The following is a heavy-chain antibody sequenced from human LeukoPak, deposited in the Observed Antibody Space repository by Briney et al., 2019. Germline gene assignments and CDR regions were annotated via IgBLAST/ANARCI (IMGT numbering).Heavy chain of an antibody. Sequence: GGSLRLSCAASGFTFSSYGMHWVRQAPGKGLEWVAVISYDGSNKYYADSVKGRFTISRDNSKNTLYLQMNSLRAEDTAVYYCAKDRHYYDSSGLGDWGQETLVTVSS. CDR2: ISYDGSNK. J-gene: IGHJ4*02. CDR1: GFTFSSYG. D-gene: IGHD3-22*01. V-gene: IGHV3-30*18. CDR3: AKDRHYYDSSGLGD.